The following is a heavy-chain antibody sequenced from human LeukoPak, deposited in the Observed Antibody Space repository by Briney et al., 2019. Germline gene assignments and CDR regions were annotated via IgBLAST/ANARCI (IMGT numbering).Heavy chain of an antibody. CDR1: GDSVSSYY. V-gene: IGHV4-4*09. J-gene: IGHJ4*02. CDR2: IYTSGGT. CDR3: ARLTRLSTSPDRYYLDY. Sequence: PSETLSLTCTVSGDSVSSYYWSWIRQPPGKGLEWIGYIYTSGGTNYIPSLKGRVTISIDTSKNQFSLKLSSVTAADSAVYYCARLTRLSTSPDRYYLDYWGQGTLVTVSS. D-gene: IGHD6-6*01.